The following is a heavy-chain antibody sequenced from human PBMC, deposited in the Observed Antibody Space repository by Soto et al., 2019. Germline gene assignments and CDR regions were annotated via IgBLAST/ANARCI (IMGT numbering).Heavy chain of an antibody. J-gene: IGHJ4*02. CDR2: ISSSGRRT. CDR3: AKDLTGPIDY. D-gene: IGHD1-20*01. V-gene: IGHV3-23*01. CDR1: GFTFANFG. Sequence: SLRLSCGTSGFTFANFGMGWVRQAPGKGLYWVSGISSSGRRTYYADSVKGRFTISRDNSKNTLYLQMNSLRAEDTAVYYCAKDLTGPIDYWGQGTLVTVSS.